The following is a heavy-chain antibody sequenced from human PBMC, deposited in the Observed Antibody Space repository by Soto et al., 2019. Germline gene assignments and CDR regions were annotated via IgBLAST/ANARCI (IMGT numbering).Heavy chain of an antibody. D-gene: IGHD2-2*01. V-gene: IGHV3-30-3*01. CDR2: ISYDGSNK. CDR1: VFTFSSYS. CDR3: ARDTVPAATHPGAFDI. Sequence: GGPLRLSCAASVFTFSSYSMHWVRQAPGKGLEWGGVISYDGSNKYYAYSVKGRFTISRYNSKNTLYLQMNSLRAEDTAVYYCARDTVPAATHPGAFDIWGQGTMVTVSS. J-gene: IGHJ3*02.